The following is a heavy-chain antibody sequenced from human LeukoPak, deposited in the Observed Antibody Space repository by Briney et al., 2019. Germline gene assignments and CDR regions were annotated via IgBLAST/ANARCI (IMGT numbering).Heavy chain of an antibody. Sequence: SGPTLVKPTQTLTLTCTFSGFSLSTSGVGVGWIRQPPGKALEWLAVTHWNDGDFYSPSLKSRLTITKHTSENQVVLTMTNMDPVDTATYYCAHRLAEGPTFDYWGQGTLVTVSS. CDR1: GFSLSTSGVG. CDR3: AHRLAEGPTFDY. J-gene: IGHJ4*02. V-gene: IGHV2-5*01. CDR2: THWNDGD. D-gene: IGHD2-21*01.